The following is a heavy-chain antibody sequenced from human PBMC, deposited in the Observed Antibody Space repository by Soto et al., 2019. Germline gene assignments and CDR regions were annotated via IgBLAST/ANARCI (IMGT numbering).Heavy chain of an antibody. V-gene: IGHV4-30-2*01. D-gene: IGHD2-21*01. J-gene: IGHJ5*02. CDR1: GGSISSGGYS. CDR3: AGVRGPYCGGECYPPTPNWFDP. Sequence: QLQLQESGSGLVKPSQTLSLTCAVSGGSISSGGYSWSWIRQPPGKGLEWIGYIYHSGSTYYNPSVESRVSISVDRSKNQLSLKVSSVTAADSAVYYCAGVRGPYCGGECYPPTPNWFDPWGQGTLVTVSS. CDR2: IYHSGST.